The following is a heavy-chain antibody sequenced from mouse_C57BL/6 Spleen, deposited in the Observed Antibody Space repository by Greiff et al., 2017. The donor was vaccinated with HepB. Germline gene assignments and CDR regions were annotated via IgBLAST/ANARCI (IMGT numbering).Heavy chain of an antibody. Sequence: QVQLQQSGAELVRPGASVTLSCKASGYTFTDYEMHWVKQTPVHGLEWIGAIDPETGGTVYNQKFKGKAILTADKSSSTAYTELRSLTSEDSAVYYCTGWADSSFYAMDYWGQGTSVTVSS. CDR3: TGWADSSFYAMDY. CDR1: GYTFTDYE. J-gene: IGHJ4*01. V-gene: IGHV1-15*01. CDR2: IDPETGGT. D-gene: IGHD1-1*01.